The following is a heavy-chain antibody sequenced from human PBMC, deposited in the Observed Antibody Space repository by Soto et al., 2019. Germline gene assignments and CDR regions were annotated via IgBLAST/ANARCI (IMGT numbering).Heavy chain of an antibody. J-gene: IGHJ3*02. CDR1: GGSVSSGSYY. CDR2: IYYSGST. V-gene: IGHV4-61*01. Sequence: QVQLQESGPGLVKPSETLSLTCTVSGGSVSSGSYYWSWIRQPPGKGLEWIGYIYYSGSTNYNPSHKSRVTKSVDTDKNQFSLKLSSVTAADTAVYYCARVSSYRYSSGDDEAFDIWGQGTMVTVSS. CDR3: ARVSSYRYSSGDDEAFDI. D-gene: IGHD6-19*01.